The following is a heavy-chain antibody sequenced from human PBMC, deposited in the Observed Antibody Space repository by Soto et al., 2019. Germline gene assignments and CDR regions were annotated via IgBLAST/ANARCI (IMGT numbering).Heavy chain of an antibody. Sequence: LRLSGAASGFTFSSYCMHWVRQAPGKGLEWVAVIWYDGSNKYYADSVKGRFTISRDNSKNTLYLQMNSLRAEDTAVYYCARDQEDYYCGMDVWGQGTTVTVSS. V-gene: IGHV3-33*01. CDR3: ARDQEDYYCGMDV. CDR2: IWYDGSNK. CDR1: GFTFSSYC. J-gene: IGHJ6*02.